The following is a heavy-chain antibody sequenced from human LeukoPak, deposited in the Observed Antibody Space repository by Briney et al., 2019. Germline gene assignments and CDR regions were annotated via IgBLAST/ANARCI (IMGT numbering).Heavy chain of an antibody. CDR2: IYSSGST. CDR1: GGSISSYY. D-gene: IGHD1-14*01. CDR3: ARDPGLRAFDI. Sequence: SETLSLTCTVSGGSISSYYWSWIRQPAGKGLEWIGRIYSSGSTNYNPSLKSRVTLSVDTSKRQFSLKLTSVTAADTAVYYCARDPGLRAFDIWGQGTMVTVSS. J-gene: IGHJ3*02. V-gene: IGHV4-4*07.